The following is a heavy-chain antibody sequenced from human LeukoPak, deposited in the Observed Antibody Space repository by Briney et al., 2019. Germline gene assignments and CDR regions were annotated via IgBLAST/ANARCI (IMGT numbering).Heavy chain of an antibody. CDR1: GFTFSSYS. J-gene: IGHJ4*02. D-gene: IGHD2-15*01. V-gene: IGHV3-21*01. Sequence: GGSLRLSCAASGFTFSSYSMNWVRQAPGKGLEWVLSISSSSSYIYYADSVKGRFTISRDNAKNSLYLQMNSLRAEDTAVYYCARMHCSGGSCYSVWYYFDYWGQGTLVTVSS. CDR3: ARMHCSGGSCYSVWYYFDY. CDR2: ISSSSSYI.